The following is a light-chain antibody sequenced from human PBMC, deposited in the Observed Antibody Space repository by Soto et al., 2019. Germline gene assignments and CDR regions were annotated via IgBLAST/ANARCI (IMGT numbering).Light chain of an antibody. CDR3: QHYGNSPGLFT. CDR1: QSVSSTY. Sequence: EIVLTQSPGTLSLSPGGRATLSCRASQSVSSTYVAWYQQKPGQAPRLLIYDASSRSTGIPDRFSGSGSGTDFTLTISRLEPEDFAVYYCQHYGNSPGLFTFGPGTKVDIK. V-gene: IGKV3-20*01. CDR2: DAS. J-gene: IGKJ3*01.